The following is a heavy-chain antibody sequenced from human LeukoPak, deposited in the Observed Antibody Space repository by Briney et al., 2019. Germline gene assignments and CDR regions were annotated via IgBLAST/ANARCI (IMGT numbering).Heavy chain of an antibody. V-gene: IGHV4-39*01. CDR3: QKTAYEILTGYYNVDY. CDR1: GGSISSSSYY. CDR2: IYYRGST. J-gene: IGHJ4*02. Sequence: SETLFLTCTVSGGSISSSSYYWGWIRQPLGKGLEWIGSIYYRGSTYYNPSLKGRVTISVDTSKNQFSLKLSSVTASDTVFFFKQKTAYEILTGYYNVDYWGQGTLVTVSS. D-gene: IGHD3-9*01.